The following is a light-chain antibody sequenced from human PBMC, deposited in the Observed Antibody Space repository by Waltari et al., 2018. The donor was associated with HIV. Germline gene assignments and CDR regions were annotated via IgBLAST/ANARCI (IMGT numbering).Light chain of an antibody. J-gene: IGLJ2*01. CDR3: CSYAGSYTR. V-gene: IGLV2-11*01. Sequence: QSALTQPRSVSGSPGQSVTFSWTGTSSDVGCYNYVSWYQQHPGKAPKLMIYDVSKRPSGVPDRFSGSKSGNTASLTISGRQAEDEADYYCCSYAGSYTRFGGGTKLTVL. CDR1: SSDVGCYNY. CDR2: DVS.